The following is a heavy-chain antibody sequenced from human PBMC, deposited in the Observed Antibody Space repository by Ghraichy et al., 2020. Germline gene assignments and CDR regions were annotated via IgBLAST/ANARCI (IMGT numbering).Heavy chain of an antibody. V-gene: IGHV3-74*01. J-gene: IGHJ4*02. D-gene: IGHD3-22*01. CDR1: GFTFSSYW. CDR3: ARADSSGYYYLDLGY. Sequence: GGSLRLSCAASGFTFSSYWMHWVRQAPGKGLVWVSRINSDGSSTNYADSVKGRFTISRDNAKNTLYLQMNSLRAEDTAVYYCARADSSGYYYLDLGYWGQGTLLTVSS. CDR2: INSDGSST.